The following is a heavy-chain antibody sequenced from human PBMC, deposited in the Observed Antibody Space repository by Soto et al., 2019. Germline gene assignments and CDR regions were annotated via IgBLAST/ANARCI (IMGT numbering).Heavy chain of an antibody. J-gene: IGHJ6*02. Sequence: QVRLQESGPGLVKPSETLPLNCTVSGGSISRYYWSWIRQPPGKGLEWIGYLYNTGSTIYNPSLKSRVTISVDTSKNQFSLKLNSLTAADTAVHYCARDLWGYCGTDCYPLDVWGQGTTVTVSS. V-gene: IGHV4-59*01. CDR3: ARDLWGYCGTDCYPLDV. D-gene: IGHD2-21*02. CDR1: GGSISRYY. CDR2: LYNTGST.